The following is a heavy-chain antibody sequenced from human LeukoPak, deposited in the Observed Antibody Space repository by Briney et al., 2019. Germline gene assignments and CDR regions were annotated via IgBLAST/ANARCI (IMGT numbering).Heavy chain of an antibody. D-gene: IGHD4-17*01. CDR2: ISVYNGNT. CDR1: GYIFTSYG. V-gene: IGHV1-18*01. J-gene: IGHJ6*03. Sequence: ASVKVSCKASGYIFTSYGISWVRQAPGQGLEWRGWISVYNGNTKNAQKFQGRVTMTTDTSTNTADMELRSLRSDDTAVYYCVRAGDFGDYMDGWGKGTTVTVSS. CDR3: VRAGDFGDYMDG.